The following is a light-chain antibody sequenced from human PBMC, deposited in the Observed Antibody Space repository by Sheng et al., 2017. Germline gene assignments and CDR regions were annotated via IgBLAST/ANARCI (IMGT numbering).Light chain of an antibody. Sequence: QSALTQPASVSGSPGQSITISCTGISSDIGGYNYVSWYQQHPGNAPRLIIYAVSNRPSGISNRFSGSKSGNTASLTIAGLQAEDEADYFCSSYKSNSYVLELDQGHR. V-gene: IGLV2-14*03. J-gene: IGLJ1*01. CDR1: SSDIGGYNY. CDR2: AVS. CDR3: SSYKSNSYV.